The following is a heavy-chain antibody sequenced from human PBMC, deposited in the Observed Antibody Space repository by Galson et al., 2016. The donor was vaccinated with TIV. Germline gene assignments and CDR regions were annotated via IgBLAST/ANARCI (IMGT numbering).Heavy chain of an antibody. CDR1: GFTFISYA. J-gene: IGHJ4*02. V-gene: IGHV3-23*01. CDR3: AKSEYYDFWSGYLGDC. CDR2: ISGGHGTT. D-gene: IGHD3-3*01. Sequence: SLRLSCAASGFTFISYAMSWVRQAPGKGLEWVSDISGGHGTTDYADSVKGRFTISRDNSKNTLYLQMDSLRAEDTAVYYCAKSEYYDFWSGYLGDCWGPGTLVTVSS.